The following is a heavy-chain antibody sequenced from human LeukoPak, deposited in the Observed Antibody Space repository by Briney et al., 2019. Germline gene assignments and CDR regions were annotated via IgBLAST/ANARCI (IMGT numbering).Heavy chain of an antibody. CDR1: GGSISNYY. V-gene: IGHV4-59*01. CDR3: ARLAFYSSNWYFGY. CDR2: IYYSGST. D-gene: IGHD6-13*01. Sequence: SETLSLTCTVSGGSISNYYWSWIRQPPGKGLEWIGYIYYSGSTKYNPSLKSRVTISVDTSKNQCSLKLSSVTAADTAVYYCARLAFYSSNWYFGYWGQGTLVTVSS. J-gene: IGHJ4*02.